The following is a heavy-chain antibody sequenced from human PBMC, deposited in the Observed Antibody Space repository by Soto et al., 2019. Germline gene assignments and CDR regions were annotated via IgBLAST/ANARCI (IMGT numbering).Heavy chain of an antibody. D-gene: IGHD3-10*01. CDR3: ATDPFGPGTQNWFDP. Sequence: EVQLLESGGNLVQPGGSLRLSCAASGFTFSSNAMSWVRQAPGKGLEWVSGISGSDDTTYYADSVKGRFTISRDISKNTLSLQMNRLRVEDTAVYYCATDPFGPGTQNWFDPWGQGTLVTVSS. V-gene: IGHV3-23*01. CDR2: ISGSDDTT. CDR1: GFTFSSNA. J-gene: IGHJ5*02.